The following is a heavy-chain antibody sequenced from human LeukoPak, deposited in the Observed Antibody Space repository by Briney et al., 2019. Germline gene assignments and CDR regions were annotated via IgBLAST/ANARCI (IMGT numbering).Heavy chain of an antibody. D-gene: IGHD4-17*01. CDR2: INPNSGGT. CDR3: ARLYGDYAPFFVP. Sequence: ASVKVSCKASGYTFTSYAMNWVRQAPGQGLEWMGWINPNSGGTNYAQKFQGWVTMTRDTSISTAYMELSRLRSEDTAVYYCARLYGDYAPFFVPWGQGTLVTVSS. V-gene: IGHV1-2*04. J-gene: IGHJ5*02. CDR1: GYTFTSYA.